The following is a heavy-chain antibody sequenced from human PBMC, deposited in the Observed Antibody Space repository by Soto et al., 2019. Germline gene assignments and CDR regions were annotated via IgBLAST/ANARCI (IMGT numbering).Heavy chain of an antibody. CDR1: GFTFSSDG. Sequence: GGSLRLSCAASGFTFSSDGMHWVRQAPGKGLEWVAVISYDGSNKYYADSVKGRFTISRDNSKNTLYLQMNSLRAEDTAVYYCAKDYGAYCGGDCSSPFFDYWGQGTLVTVSS. CDR3: AKDYGAYCGGDCSSPFFDY. V-gene: IGHV3-30*18. J-gene: IGHJ4*02. D-gene: IGHD2-21*02. CDR2: ISYDGSNK.